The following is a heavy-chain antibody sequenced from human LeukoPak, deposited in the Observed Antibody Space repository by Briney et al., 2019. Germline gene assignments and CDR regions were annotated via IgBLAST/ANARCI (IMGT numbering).Heavy chain of an antibody. D-gene: IGHD3-16*01. J-gene: IGHJ4*02. V-gene: IGHV3-48*03. Sequence: GGSLGLSCAASGFTFSSYEMNWVRQAPGKGLEWVSYISSSGSTIYYADSVKGRFTISRDNAKNSLYLQMNSLRAEDTAVYYCARDARWGKGGAAYWGQGTLVTVSS. CDR3: ARDARWGKGGAAY. CDR2: ISSSGSTI. CDR1: GFTFSSYE.